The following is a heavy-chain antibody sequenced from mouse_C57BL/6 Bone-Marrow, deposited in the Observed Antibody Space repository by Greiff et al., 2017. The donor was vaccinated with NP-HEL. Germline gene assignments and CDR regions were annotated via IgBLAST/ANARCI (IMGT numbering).Heavy chain of an antibody. V-gene: IGHV1-81*01. CDR1: GYTFTSYG. J-gene: IGHJ3*01. D-gene: IGHD1-1*01. CDR3: ARSLYYGSSLFAY. Sequence: VQLQQSGAELARPGASVKLSCTASGYTFTSYGISWVKQRTGQGLAWIGEIYPRSGNTYYNEKFKGKATLTADKSSSTAYMELRSLTSEDSAVYFCARSLYYGSSLFAYWGQGTLVTVSA. CDR2: IYPRSGNT.